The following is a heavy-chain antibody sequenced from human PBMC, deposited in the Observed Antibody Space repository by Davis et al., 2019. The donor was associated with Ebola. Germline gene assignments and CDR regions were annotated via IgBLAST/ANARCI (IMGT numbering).Heavy chain of an antibody. Sequence: GESLKISCAASGFTFSSYWMSWVRQAPGKGLEWVANIKQDGSEKYYVDSVKGRFTISRDNAKNSLYLQMNSLRAEDTAVYYCAKGTGNYYYYGMDVWGQGTTVTVSS. CDR2: IKQDGSEK. V-gene: IGHV3-7*01. D-gene: IGHD3-10*01. CDR3: AKGTGNYYYYGMDV. J-gene: IGHJ6*02. CDR1: GFTFSSYW.